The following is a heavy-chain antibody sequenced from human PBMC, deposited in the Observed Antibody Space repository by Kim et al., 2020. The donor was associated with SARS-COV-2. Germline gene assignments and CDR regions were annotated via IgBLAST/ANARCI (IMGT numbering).Heavy chain of an antibody. J-gene: IGHJ4*02. CDR3: ASSRAYYASGSYYTVGGFDY. CDR2: INHSGST. Sequence: SETLSLTCDVYGGSFSGYYWSWIRQPPGKGLEWIGEINHSGSTNYNPSLKSRVTISVDTSKNQFSLKLSSVTAADTAVYYCASSRAYYASGSYYTVGGFDYWGQGTLVTVSS. CDR1: GGSFSGYY. V-gene: IGHV4-34*01. D-gene: IGHD3-10*01.